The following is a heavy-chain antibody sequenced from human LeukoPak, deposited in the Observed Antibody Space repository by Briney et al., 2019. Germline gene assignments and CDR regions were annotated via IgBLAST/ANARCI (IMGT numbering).Heavy chain of an antibody. D-gene: IGHD6-25*01. CDR2: ISYDGSNK. J-gene: IGHJ4*02. CDR1: GFTFSSYG. CDR3: AKELSGWYFDY. V-gene: IGHV3-30*18. Sequence: GSLRLSCAASGFTFSSYGMHWVRQAPGKGLEWVAVISYDGSNKYYADSVKGRFTISRDNSKNTLYLQMNSLRAEDTAVYYCAKELSGWYFDYWGQGTLVTVSS.